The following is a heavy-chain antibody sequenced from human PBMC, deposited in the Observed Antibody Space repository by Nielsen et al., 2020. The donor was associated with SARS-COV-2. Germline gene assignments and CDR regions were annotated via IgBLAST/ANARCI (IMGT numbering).Heavy chain of an antibody. V-gene: IGHV4-61*01. D-gene: IGHD6-19*01. CDR1: GGSVSSGSYY. J-gene: IGHJ6*02. CDR2: IYYSGST. Sequence: SETLSLTCTVSGGSVSSGSYYWSWIRQPPGKGLEWIGDIYYSGSTNYNPSLKSRVTISVDTSKNQFSLKLSSVTAADTAVYYCAIAVAGPWDYYYYGMDVWGQGTTVTVSS. CDR3: AIAVAGPWDYYYYGMDV.